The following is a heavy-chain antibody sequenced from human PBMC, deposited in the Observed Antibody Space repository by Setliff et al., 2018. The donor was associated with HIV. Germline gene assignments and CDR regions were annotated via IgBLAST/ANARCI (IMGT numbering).Heavy chain of an antibody. D-gene: IGHD1-26*01. V-gene: IGHV3-74*01. CDR2: INSDGSGT. J-gene: IGHJ3*02. CDR3: ARDRGRPDSFDI. CDR1: GYNFGVYW. Sequence: QASETLRLSCAASGYNFGVYWMHWVRQVPGKGLVWVSHINSDGSGTKYADSVKGRFTMSRDNAKNTLYLQMNSLRAEDTALYFCARDRGRPDSFDIWGQGTMVTVSS.